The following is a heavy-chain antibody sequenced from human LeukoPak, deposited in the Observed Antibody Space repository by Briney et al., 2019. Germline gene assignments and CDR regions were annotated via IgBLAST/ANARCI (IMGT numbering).Heavy chain of an antibody. J-gene: IGHJ4*02. CDR2: IYYSGST. CDR3: ARVRGSGWYYLDY. CDR1: GGSISSYY. Sequence: SETLSLTCTVSGGSISSYYWSWIRQPPGKGLEWIGYIYYSGSTNYNPSLKSRVTISVDTSKNQFSLKLSSVTAADTAVYYCARVRGSGWYYLDYWGQGTLVTVSS. V-gene: IGHV4-59*01. D-gene: IGHD6-19*01.